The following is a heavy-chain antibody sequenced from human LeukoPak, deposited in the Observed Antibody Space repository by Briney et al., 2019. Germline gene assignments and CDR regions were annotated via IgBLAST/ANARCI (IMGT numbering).Heavy chain of an antibody. CDR3: ARASVAGDPVFDY. V-gene: IGHV3-13*04. CDR1: GFTFSSFD. J-gene: IGHJ4*02. Sequence: GRSLRLSCAASGFTFSSFDMHWVRQATGKGLEWVSGMDSAGDTYYPGSVKGRFTISRENAKNSLYLQMNSLRAGDTAVYYCARASVAGDPVFDYWGQGTLVTVSS. CDR2: MDSAGDT. D-gene: IGHD6-19*01.